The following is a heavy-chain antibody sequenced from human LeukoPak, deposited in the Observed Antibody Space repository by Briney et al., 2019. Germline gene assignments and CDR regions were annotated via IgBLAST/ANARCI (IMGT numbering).Heavy chain of an antibody. CDR1: GFTFTNYW. CDR3: ARSPQSGSGWYDYFDY. D-gene: IGHD6-19*01. Sequence: GGSLRLSCAASGFTFTNYWMSWVRQAPGKGLELVANIKQDRSEKYYVDSVKGRFTISRDNAQDSLYLHMNSLRADDTAVYYCARSPQSGSGWYDYFDYWGQGTLVTVSS. V-gene: IGHV3-7*03. J-gene: IGHJ4*02. CDR2: IKQDRSEK.